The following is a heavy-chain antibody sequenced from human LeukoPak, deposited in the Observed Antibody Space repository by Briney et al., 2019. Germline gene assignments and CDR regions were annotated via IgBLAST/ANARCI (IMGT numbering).Heavy chain of an antibody. CDR3: ARSIGAAGYMDV. J-gene: IGHJ6*03. V-gene: IGHV7-4-1*02. CDR2: INTNTGNP. D-gene: IGHD6-13*01. CDR1: GCPFISYS. Sequence: GASVQVSFQASGCPFISYSMNWVRPAPGQGLAGMGWINTNTGNPTYALGFTGRFVFSLDTSVSTAYLQISSLKAEDTAVYYCARSIGAAGYMDVWGKGTTVTVSS.